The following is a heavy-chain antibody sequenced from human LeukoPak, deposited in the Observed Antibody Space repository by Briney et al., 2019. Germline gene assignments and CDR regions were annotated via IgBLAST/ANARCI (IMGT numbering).Heavy chain of an antibody. CDR3: ARRGIQLWYY. V-gene: IGHV4-39*01. D-gene: IGHD5-18*01. Sequence: SETLSLTCTVSGGSISSSSYYWGWIRQPPGKGLEWIGSIYYSGSTYYNPSLKSRVTISVDTSKNQFSLKLSSVTAADTAVYYCARRGIQLWYYWGQGTLVTVSS. J-gene: IGHJ4*02. CDR2: IYYSGST. CDR1: GGSISSSSYY.